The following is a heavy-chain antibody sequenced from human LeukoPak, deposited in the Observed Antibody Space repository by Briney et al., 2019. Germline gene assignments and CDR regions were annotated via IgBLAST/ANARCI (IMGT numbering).Heavy chain of an antibody. CDR1: GFTFSSYS. D-gene: IGHD5-18*01. CDR3: ARVPYSYGSRQDYFDY. V-gene: IGHV3-21*01. J-gene: IGHJ4*02. CDR2: ISSSSSYI. Sequence: GGSLRLSCAASGFTFSSYSMNWVRQAPGKGLEWVSSISSSSSYIYYADSVKGRFTISRDNAKNPLYLQMNSLRAEDTAVYYCARVPYSYGSRQDYFDYWGQGTLVTVSS.